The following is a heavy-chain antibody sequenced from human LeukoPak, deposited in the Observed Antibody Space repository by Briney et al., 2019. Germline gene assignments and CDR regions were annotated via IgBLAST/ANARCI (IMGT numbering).Heavy chain of an antibody. D-gene: IGHD3-22*01. V-gene: IGHV3-30*04. J-gene: IGHJ4*02. CDR2: ISYDGSNK. CDR3: AKRGVVIRVILVGFHKEAYYFDS. Sequence: GGSLRLSCAASGFTFSSYAMHWVRQAPGKGLEWVAVISYDGSNKYYADSVKGRFTISRDNSKNTLYLQMNSLRAEDTAVYFCAKRGVVIRVILVGFHKEAYYFDSWGQGALVTSPQ. CDR1: GFTFSSYA.